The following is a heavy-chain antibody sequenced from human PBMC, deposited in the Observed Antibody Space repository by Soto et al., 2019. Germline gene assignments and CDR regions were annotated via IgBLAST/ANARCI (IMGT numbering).Heavy chain of an antibody. D-gene: IGHD3-10*01. Sequence: SETLSLTCAVYGGSFSGYYWSWIRQPPGKGLEWIGEINHSGSTNYNPSLKSRVTISVDTSKNQFSLKLSSVTAADTAVYYCARRIRGALYGMDVWGQGTTVTVSS. CDR1: GGSFSGYY. V-gene: IGHV4-34*01. CDR2: INHSGST. J-gene: IGHJ6*02. CDR3: ARRIRGALYGMDV.